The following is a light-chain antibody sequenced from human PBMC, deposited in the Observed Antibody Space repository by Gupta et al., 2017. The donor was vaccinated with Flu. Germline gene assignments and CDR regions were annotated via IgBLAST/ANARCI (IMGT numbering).Light chain of an antibody. CDR1: RLAEKF. V-gene: IGLV3-1*01. Sequence: SYDLPQPPSVSVSPGQTATIPCSGDRLAEKFVSWYHQTPGQSPVLVIFEDSARPSGIPERFSGSTSWSRATLTIRGTQAVDEGDYYCQTWDGTSHVFGTGTKVTVL. CDR3: QTWDGTSHV. CDR2: EDS. J-gene: IGLJ1*01.